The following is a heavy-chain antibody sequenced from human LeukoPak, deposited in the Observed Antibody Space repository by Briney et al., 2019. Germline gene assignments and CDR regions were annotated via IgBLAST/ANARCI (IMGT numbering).Heavy chain of an antibody. V-gene: IGHV3-30*02. D-gene: IGHD6-13*01. CDR1: EFTFSSYG. J-gene: IGHJ6*03. CDR2: IRYDGSNK. CDR3: AKDHPVGIAAAGTVDYYYYMDV. Sequence: GGSLRLSCAASEFTFSSYGMHWVRQAPGKGLEWVAFIRYDGSNKYYADSVKGRFTISRDNSKNTLYLQMNSLRAEDTAVYYCAKDHPVGIAAAGTVDYYYYMDVWGKGTTVTVSS.